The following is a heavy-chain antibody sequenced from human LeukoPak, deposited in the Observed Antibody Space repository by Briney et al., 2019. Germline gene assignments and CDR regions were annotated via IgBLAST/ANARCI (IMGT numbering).Heavy chain of an antibody. J-gene: IGHJ4*02. CDR3: ARELGSNMVRGSVRL. Sequence: GRSLRHSSAVSGFTFSNYGAHWVRQAPGKGLEWVAVISYDGSIKYSADSVKGRVTISRDNSKNTLYLQMISLRAEDTAVYYCARELGSNMVRGSVRLWGQGHLVTVSS. CDR2: ISYDGSIK. CDR1: GFTFSNYG. D-gene: IGHD3-10*01. V-gene: IGHV3-30*03.